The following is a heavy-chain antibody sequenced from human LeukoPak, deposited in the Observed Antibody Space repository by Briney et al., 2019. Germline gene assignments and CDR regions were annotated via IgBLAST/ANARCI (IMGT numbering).Heavy chain of an antibody. CDR1: GFTFSSYA. CDR3: ARGPTYYDGSAYYSEY. CDR2: ITSSSSYI. V-gene: IGHV3-21*01. Sequence: GGSLRLSCAASGFTFSSYAMNWVRQAPGKGLEWVSSITSSSSYIYYADSVKGRFTISRDNAKNSLYLQMNSLRAEDTAVYYCARGPTYYDGSAYYSEYWGQGTLVTVSS. D-gene: IGHD3-22*01. J-gene: IGHJ4*02.